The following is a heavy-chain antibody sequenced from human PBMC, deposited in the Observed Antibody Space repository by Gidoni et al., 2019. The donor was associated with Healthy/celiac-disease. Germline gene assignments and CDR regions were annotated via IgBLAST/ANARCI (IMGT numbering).Heavy chain of an antibody. CDR3: ARRGDSSGWSHYYYYGMDV. CDR2: INHSGST. CDR1: GGSFSGYS. J-gene: IGHJ6*02. Sequence: QVQLQQWGAGLLKPSETLSLTCAVYGGSFSGYSWSWIRQPPGKGLEWIGEINHSGSTNYNPSLKSRVTISVDTSKNQFSLKLSSVTAADTAVYYCARRGDSSGWSHYYYYGMDVWGQGTTVTVSS. D-gene: IGHD6-19*01. V-gene: IGHV4-34*01.